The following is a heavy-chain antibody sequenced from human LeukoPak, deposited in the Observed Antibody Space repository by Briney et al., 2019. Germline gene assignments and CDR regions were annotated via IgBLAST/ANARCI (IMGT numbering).Heavy chain of an antibody. J-gene: IGHJ4*02. V-gene: IGHV3-21*01. D-gene: IGHD5-12*01. CDR2: ISSSSSSYI. CDR1: GFTFSSYS. Sequence: GGSLRLSCAASGFTFSSYSMNWVRQAPVKGLEWVSSISSSSSSYIYYADSVKGRFTISRDNAKNSLYLQMNSLRAEDTAVYYCARDDHIVATFDYWGQGTLVTVSS. CDR3: ARDDHIVATFDY.